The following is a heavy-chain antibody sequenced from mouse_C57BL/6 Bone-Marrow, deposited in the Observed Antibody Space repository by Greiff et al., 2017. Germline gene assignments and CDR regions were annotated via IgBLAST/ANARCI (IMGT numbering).Heavy chain of an antibody. CDR2: IDPSDSET. V-gene: IGHV1-52*01. J-gene: IGHJ2*01. CDR3: AREGFTTVPYNFDY. D-gene: IGHD1-1*01. CDR1: GYTFTSYW. Sequence: VQLQQPGAELVRPGSSVKLSCKASGYTFTSYWMHWVKQRPIQGLEWIGNIDPSDSETHYNQKFKDKATLTVDKSSSTAYMQLSSLTSEDSAVYYCAREGFTTVPYNFDYWGQGTTRTVAA.